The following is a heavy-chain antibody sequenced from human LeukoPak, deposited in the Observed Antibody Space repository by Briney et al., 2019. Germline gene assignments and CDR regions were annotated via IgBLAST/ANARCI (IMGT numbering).Heavy chain of an antibody. D-gene: IGHD4-17*01. Sequence: GGSLRLSCAASGFIFSTYEMNWVRQAPGRGLEWLSYITGSGGKTYYADSVKGRFNISRDNDNKLLFLNMNSLRAEDTAVYYCARDLGDYVGYDAFDMLGQGTMGTVSA. J-gene: IGHJ3*02. V-gene: IGHV3-48*03. CDR1: GFIFSTYE. CDR2: ITGSGGKT. CDR3: ARDLGDYVGYDAFDM.